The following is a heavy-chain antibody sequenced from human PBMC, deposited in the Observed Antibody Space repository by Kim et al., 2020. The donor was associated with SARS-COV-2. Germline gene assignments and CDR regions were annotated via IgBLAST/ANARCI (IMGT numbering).Heavy chain of an antibody. CDR3: ATIRGGRGYQPEFDY. D-gene: IGHD2-15*01. CDR2: IFSAGGGGGK. CDR1: GFIFAGYT. V-gene: IGHV3-23*03. Sequence: GGSLRLSCAASGFIFAGYTMTWVRQAPGKGLEWVSLIFSAGGGGGKYYADSVKGRFTVSRDDSKNTLYLQLTGLRAEDTAVYYCATIRGGRGYQPEFDYWGQGTLVIVSS. J-gene: IGHJ4*02.